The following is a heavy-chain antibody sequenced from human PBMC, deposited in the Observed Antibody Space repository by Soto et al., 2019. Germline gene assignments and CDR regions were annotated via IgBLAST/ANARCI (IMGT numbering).Heavy chain of an antibody. CDR3: ARRTWGMDV. J-gene: IGHJ6*02. CDR1: SGSIRSSNW. Sequence: PSATLSLTCAVSSGSIRSSNWWSWVRQSPGKGLEWIGEIFHNGNTYYNPSLNSRVTISVDTSKNQFSLNLRSVTAADTAVYYCARRTWGMDVWGQGTTVTVSS. V-gene: IGHV4-4*02. CDR2: IFHNGNT. D-gene: IGHD2-8*01.